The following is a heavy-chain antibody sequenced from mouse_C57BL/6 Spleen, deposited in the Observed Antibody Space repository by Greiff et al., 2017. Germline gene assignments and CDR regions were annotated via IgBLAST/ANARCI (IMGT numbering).Heavy chain of an antibody. Sequence: DVQLVESGGGLVKPGGSLKLSCAASGFTFSDYGMHWVRQAPEKGLEWVAYISSGSSTIYYADTVKGRFTISRDNAKNTLFLQMTSLRSEDTAMYYCARSGYDGMDYWGQGTSVTVSS. CDR3: ARSGYDGMDY. CDR1: GFTFSDYG. CDR2: ISSGSSTI. D-gene: IGHD2-2*01. J-gene: IGHJ4*01. V-gene: IGHV5-17*01.